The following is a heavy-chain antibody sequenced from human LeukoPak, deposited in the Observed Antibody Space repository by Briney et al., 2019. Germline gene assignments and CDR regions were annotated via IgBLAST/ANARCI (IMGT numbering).Heavy chain of an antibody. Sequence: SETLSLTCAVSGGSISSGSYYWSWIRQPAGKGLEWIGRIYTSGSTNYNPSLKRRCTITVNTSKNQFSLKLSSVTAADTAVYHCARTVAGTGFDYWGQGTLVTVSS. V-gene: IGHV4-61*02. CDR2: IYTSGST. D-gene: IGHD6-19*01. CDR3: ARTVAGTGFDY. CDR1: GGSISSGSYY. J-gene: IGHJ4*02.